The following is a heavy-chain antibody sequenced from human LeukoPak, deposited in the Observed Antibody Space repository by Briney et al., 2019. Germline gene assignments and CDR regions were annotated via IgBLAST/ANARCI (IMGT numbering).Heavy chain of an antibody. J-gene: IGHJ6*02. CDR1: GFTFSSYA. V-gene: IGHV3-23*01. Sequence: GGSLRLSCAASGFTFSSYAMNWVRQAPGKGLEWVSGISDSGGITYYADPVKGRFTISRDNSKNTMYLQMNSLRVEDTAVYYCAKASAVRGYYYYGMDVWGQGTTVTVSS. CDR3: AKASAVRGYYYYGMDV. D-gene: IGHD3-10*02. CDR2: ISDSGGIT.